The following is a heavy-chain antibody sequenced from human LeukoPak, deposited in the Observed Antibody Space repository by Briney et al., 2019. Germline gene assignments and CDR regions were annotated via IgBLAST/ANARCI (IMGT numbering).Heavy chain of an antibody. CDR1: GFTFSCYW. Sequence: GGSLRLSCAASGFTFSCYWMSWVRQAPGKGLEWVANIKGDGSAKYYVDSVKGRFTITRDNAKSSLFLQMNSLRAEDTAVYYCARLVLSRSWFDDFWGQGTLVTVSS. V-gene: IGHV3-7*01. D-gene: IGHD6-13*01. CDR3: ARLVLSRSWFDDF. CDR2: IKGDGSAK. J-gene: IGHJ4*02.